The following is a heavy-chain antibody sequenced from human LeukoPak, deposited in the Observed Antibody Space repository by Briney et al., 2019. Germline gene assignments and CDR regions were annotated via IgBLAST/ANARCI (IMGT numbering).Heavy chain of an antibody. D-gene: IGHD6-19*01. Sequence: GGSLRLSCEASGFTFSSYWMSWVRQAPGKGLEWVANIKQDGSEKYYVDSVKGRFTISRDNAKNSLYLQMNSLRAEDTAVYYCARDRRWLSLFDYWGQGTLVTVSS. J-gene: IGHJ4*02. CDR1: GFTFSSYW. CDR2: IKQDGSEK. CDR3: ARDRRWLSLFDY. V-gene: IGHV3-7*01.